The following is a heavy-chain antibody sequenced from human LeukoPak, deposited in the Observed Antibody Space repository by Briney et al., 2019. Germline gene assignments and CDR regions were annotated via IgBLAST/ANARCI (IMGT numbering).Heavy chain of an antibody. V-gene: IGHV1-69*06. D-gene: IGHD2-2*01. CDR1: GYTFTSYA. J-gene: IGHJ5*02. CDR2: IIPIFGTA. Sequence: SVKVSCKASGYTFTSYAMNWVRQAPGQGLEWMGWIIPIFGTANYAQKFQGRVTITADKSTSTAYMELSSLRSEDTAVYYCARFHRYWSRTSQKFWFDPWGQGTLVTVS. CDR3: ARFHRYWSRTSQKFWFDP.